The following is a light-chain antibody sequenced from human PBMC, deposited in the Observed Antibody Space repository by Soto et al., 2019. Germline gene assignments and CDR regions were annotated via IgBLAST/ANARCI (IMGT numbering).Light chain of an antibody. CDR2: GAS. V-gene: IGKV3-15*01. Sequence: IVMTQSPATLSVSPGERATLSCRASQSVSSSLAWYQQKPGQAPRLLIYGASTRATGIPARFSGSGSGTEFTLTIGSLQSEDFAVYYCQQYNNWPLTFGGGTKVEIK. J-gene: IGKJ4*01. CDR1: QSVSSS. CDR3: QQYNNWPLT.